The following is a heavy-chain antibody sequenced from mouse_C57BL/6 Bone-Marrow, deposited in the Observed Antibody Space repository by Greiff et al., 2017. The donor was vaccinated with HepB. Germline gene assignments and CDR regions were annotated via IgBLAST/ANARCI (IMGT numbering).Heavy chain of an antibody. V-gene: IGHV1-42*01. CDR2: INPSTGGT. CDR1: GYSFTGYY. Sequence: VQLQQSGPELVKPGASVKISCKASGYSFTGYYMNWVKQSPEKSLEWIGEINPSTGGTTYNQKFKAKATLTVDKSSSTAYMQLKSLTSEDSAVYYCARPYCAGYFDVWGTGTTVTVSS. J-gene: IGHJ1*03. D-gene: IGHD2-10*01. CDR3: ARPYCAGYFDV.